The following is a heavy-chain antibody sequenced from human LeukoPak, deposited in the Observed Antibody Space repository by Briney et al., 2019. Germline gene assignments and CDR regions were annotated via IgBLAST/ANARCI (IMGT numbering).Heavy chain of an antibody. D-gene: IGHD3-22*01. J-gene: IGHJ4*02. Sequence: GGSLRLSCAASGFTFSSYAMSWVRQAPGKGLEWVSAISGSGGSTYYADSVKGRFTISRDNSKNTLYLQMNSLRAEDTAVYYCAKDGEYYYDSSGYSTYFDHWGQGTLVTVSS. V-gene: IGHV3-23*01. CDR1: GFTFSSYA. CDR3: AKDGEYYYDSSGYSTYFDH. CDR2: ISGSGGST.